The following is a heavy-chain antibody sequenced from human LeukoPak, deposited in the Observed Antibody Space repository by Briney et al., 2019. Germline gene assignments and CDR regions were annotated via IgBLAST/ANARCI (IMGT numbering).Heavy chain of an antibody. V-gene: IGHV4-4*07. CDR1: GGSISSYY. J-gene: IGHJ6*02. Sequence: SETLSLTCTVSGGSISSYYWSWIRQPAGKGLEWIGRIYTSGSTNYNPSLKSRVTMSVDTSKNQFSLKLSSVTAADTAVYYCARDTSEEFSYGTYYYYGMDVWGQGTTVTVSS. CDR3: ARDTSEEFSYGTYYYYGMDV. CDR2: IYTSGST. D-gene: IGHD5-18*01.